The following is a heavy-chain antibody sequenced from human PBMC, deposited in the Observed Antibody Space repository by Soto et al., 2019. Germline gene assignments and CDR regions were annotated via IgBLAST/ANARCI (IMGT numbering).Heavy chain of an antibody. Sequence: SETLSLTCAVSGGSISGSYYYWAWLRQSPGKGPEWIGSVFYTGFTSYNPSLESRVSVSVDTSKSQFSLKLSSVTPTDTAVYYCARRSSSSLGSLFDPWGRGILVTVSS. D-gene: IGHD6-6*01. CDR1: GGSISGSYYY. V-gene: IGHV4-39*01. CDR3: ARRSSSSLGSLFDP. CDR2: VFYTGFT. J-gene: IGHJ5*02.